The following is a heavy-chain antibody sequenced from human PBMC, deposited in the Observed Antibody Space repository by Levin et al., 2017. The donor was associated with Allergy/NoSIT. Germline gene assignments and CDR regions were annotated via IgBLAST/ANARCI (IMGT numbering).Heavy chain of an antibody. V-gene: IGHV3-21*01. CDR3: ASARFDDFGFDP. CDR2: ISSSSSYI. CDR1: GFTFSSYS. D-gene: IGHD3-3*01. Sequence: GGSLRLSCAASGFTFSSYSMNWVRQAPGKGLEWVSSISSSSSYIYYADSVKGRFTISRDNAKNSLYLQMNSLRAEDTAVYYCASARFDDFGFDPWGQGTLVTVSS. J-gene: IGHJ5*02.